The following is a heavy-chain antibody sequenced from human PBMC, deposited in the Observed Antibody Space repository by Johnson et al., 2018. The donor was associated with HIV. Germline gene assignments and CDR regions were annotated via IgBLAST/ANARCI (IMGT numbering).Heavy chain of an antibody. CDR1: GFTFSDYF. CDR2: ISSSGSSI. CDR3: ARDSTPWGGDHVGYAFDL. V-gene: IGHV3-11*04. D-gene: IGHD4-17*01. Sequence: QVQLVESGGGLVKPGGSLRLSCKASGFTFSDYFMSWIRQAPGKGLECISYISSSGSSIYYTDSLKGRFTISRDNAKNSLYLQMNSLKAEDTGVYYCARDSTPWGGDHVGYAFDLWGLGTLVTISS. J-gene: IGHJ3*01.